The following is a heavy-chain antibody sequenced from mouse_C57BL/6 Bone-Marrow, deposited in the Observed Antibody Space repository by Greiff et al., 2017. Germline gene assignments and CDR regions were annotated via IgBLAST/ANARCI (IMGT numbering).Heavy chain of an antibody. Sequence: EVQLQQSGAELVRPGASVKLSCTASGFNIKDDYMHWVKQRPEQGLEWIGWIDPENGDTEYASKFQGKATITADTSSNTAYLQLSSLTSEDTAVYYCTTGGYDYGWFAYWGQGTLVTVSA. J-gene: IGHJ3*01. CDR3: TTGGYDYGWFAY. V-gene: IGHV14-4*01. CDR1: GFNIKDDY. CDR2: IDPENGDT. D-gene: IGHD2-4*01.